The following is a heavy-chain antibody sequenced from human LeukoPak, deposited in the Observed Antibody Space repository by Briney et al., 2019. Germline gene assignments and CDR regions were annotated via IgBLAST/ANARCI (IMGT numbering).Heavy chain of an antibody. D-gene: IGHD6-19*01. V-gene: IGHV4-34*01. CDR2: INQSGIA. J-gene: IGHJ5*02. CDR3: ARGRQWLAS. CDR1: GGSLSDHC. Sequence: SETLSLTCAVYGGSLSDHCLTWIRQTPGKGLEWIGEINQSGIANYNPSLKSRVTMSVDLSKNQFSLRLGSLTAADTAVYYCARGRQWLASWGQGTLVTVSS.